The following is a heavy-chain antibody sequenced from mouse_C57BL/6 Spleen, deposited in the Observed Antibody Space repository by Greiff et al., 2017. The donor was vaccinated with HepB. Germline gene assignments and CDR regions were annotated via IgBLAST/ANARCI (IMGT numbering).Heavy chain of an antibody. Sequence: DVMLVESGGDLVKPGGSLKLSCAASGFTFSSYGMSWVRQTPDKRLEWVATISSGGSYTYYPDSVKGRFTISRDNAKNTLYLQMSSLKSEDTAMYYCARHRGDYGRDAMDYWGQGTSVTVSS. D-gene: IGHD2-4*01. V-gene: IGHV5-6*02. J-gene: IGHJ4*01. CDR3: ARHRGDYGRDAMDY. CDR2: ISSGGSYT. CDR1: GFTFSSYG.